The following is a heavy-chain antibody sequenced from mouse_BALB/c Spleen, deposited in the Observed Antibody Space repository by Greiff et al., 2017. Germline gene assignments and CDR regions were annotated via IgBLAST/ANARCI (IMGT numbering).Heavy chain of an antibody. CDR2: INSNGGST. V-gene: IGHV5-6-3*01. D-gene: IGHD1-1*01. CDR3: AREPYYGSSFYAMDY. CDR1: GFTFSSYG. Sequence: EVHLVESGGGLVQPGGSLKLSCAASGFTFSSYGMSWVRQTPDKRLELVATINSNGGSTYYPDSVKGRFTISRDNAKNTLYLQMSSLKSEDTAMYYCAREPYYGSSFYAMDYWGQGTSVTVSS. J-gene: IGHJ4*01.